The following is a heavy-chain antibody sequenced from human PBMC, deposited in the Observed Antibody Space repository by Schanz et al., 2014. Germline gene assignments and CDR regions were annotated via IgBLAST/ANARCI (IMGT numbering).Heavy chain of an antibody. CDR3: ARDSDVSKYNLXXS. V-gene: IGHV1-2*06. J-gene: IGHJ5*01. CDR1: GYTFTGYS. CDR2: INPNSGGT. Sequence: QVQLVQSGADVKKPGASVKVSCKASGYTFTGYSMHWVRQAPGQGLEWRGRINPNSGGTNYAQKFQGMVTMTRDTSISTVYMELTRLTFDDTAIYYCARDSDVSKYNLXXSWGQGTLXXVSS.